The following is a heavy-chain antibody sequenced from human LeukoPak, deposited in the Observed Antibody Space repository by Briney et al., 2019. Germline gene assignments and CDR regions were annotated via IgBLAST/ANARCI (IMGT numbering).Heavy chain of an antibody. CDR3: AKILSYSSSWCQFDY. J-gene: IGHJ4*02. D-gene: IGHD6-13*01. Sequence: GGSLRLSCAASGFTFSSYAMSWVRQAPGKGLEWVSAISGSGGSTYYADSVKGRLTISRDNSKNTLYLQMNSLRAEDTAVYYCAKILSYSSSWCQFDYWGQGTLVTVSS. CDR1: GFTFSSYA. CDR2: ISGSGGST. V-gene: IGHV3-23*01.